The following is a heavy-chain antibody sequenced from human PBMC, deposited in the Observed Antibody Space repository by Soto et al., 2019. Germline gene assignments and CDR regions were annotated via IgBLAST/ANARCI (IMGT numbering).Heavy chain of an antibody. CDR3: ATERTYSVASGFDY. CDR2: ISYDGSHA. CDR1: GFTFTTYG. V-gene: IGHV3-30*03. D-gene: IGHD1-26*01. Sequence: QVQLVASGGGVVQPGRSLSLSCAASGFTFTTYGMHWVRRAPGKGLEWVAVISYDGSHAYYADSVKGRFTISRDNSKNTLYPQINSLRAEDTAGYSCATERTYSVASGFDYWGRGTLVTVSS. J-gene: IGHJ4*02.